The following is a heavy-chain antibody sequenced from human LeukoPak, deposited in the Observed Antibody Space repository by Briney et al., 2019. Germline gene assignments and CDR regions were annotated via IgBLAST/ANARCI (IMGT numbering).Heavy chain of an antibody. V-gene: IGHV3-7*01. Sequence: GGSLRLSCVASGFTFSSYWISWVRQTPGKGLERVANIKQDGSEKNYVDSVKGRFTISRDNAKNSLYLEMNSLRAEDTAVYYCARDEPGYGEFLLYWGQATLLTVSS. CDR1: GFTFSSYW. J-gene: IGHJ4*02. CDR2: IKQDGSEK. CDR3: ARDEPGYGEFLLY. D-gene: IGHD3-10*01.